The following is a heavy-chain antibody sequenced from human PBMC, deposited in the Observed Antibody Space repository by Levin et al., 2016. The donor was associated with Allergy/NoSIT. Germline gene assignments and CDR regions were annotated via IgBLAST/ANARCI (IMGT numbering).Heavy chain of an antibody. D-gene: IGHD1-1*01. Sequence: GGSLRLSCAASGFTFSSHWMHWVRQAPGKGLVWVSRLNTDGRTINYADSVKGRFTISRDNAKNTLYLQMTSLRDDDTAVYYCARGIPNAYAVDVWGQGTTVTVSS. CDR2: LNTDGRTI. CDR1: GFTFSSHW. CDR3: ARGIPNAYAVDV. V-gene: IGHV3-74*01. J-gene: IGHJ6*02.